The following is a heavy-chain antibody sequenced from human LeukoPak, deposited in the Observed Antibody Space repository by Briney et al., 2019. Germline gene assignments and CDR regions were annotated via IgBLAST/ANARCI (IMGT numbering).Heavy chain of an antibody. Sequence: SETLSLTCTVSGYSISSGYYWGWIRQPPGKGLEWIGSIYYSGSTYYNPSLKSRVTISVDTSKNQFSLKLSSVTAADTAVYYCARLIFSRWDLIASGYYFDYWGQGTLVTVSS. CDR3: ARLIFSRWDLIASGYYFDY. V-gene: IGHV4-38-2*02. CDR1: GYSISSGYY. J-gene: IGHJ4*02. CDR2: IYYSGST. D-gene: IGHD1-26*01.